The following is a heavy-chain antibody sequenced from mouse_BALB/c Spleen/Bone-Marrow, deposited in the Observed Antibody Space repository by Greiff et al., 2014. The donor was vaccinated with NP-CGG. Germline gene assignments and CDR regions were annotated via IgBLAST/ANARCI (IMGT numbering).Heavy chain of an antibody. V-gene: IGHV5-17*02. Sequence: EVMLVESGGGLVQPGGSRKLSCAASGFTFSNFGIHWVRQAPEKGLEWVAYISGVSSTIYYADTVKGRFTISRDNPKNTLFLQMTSLRSEDTAMYYCARSTRSYYNGMDYWGQGTSVTVSS. CDR1: GFTFSNFG. D-gene: IGHD1-1*01. CDR2: ISGVSSTI. CDR3: ARSTRSYYNGMDY. J-gene: IGHJ4*01.